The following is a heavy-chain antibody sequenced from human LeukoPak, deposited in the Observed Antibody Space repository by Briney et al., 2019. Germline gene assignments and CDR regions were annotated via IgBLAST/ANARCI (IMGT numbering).Heavy chain of an antibody. D-gene: IGHD3-3*01. CDR3: ARLTHPGEASEWSWGHFDY. V-gene: IGHV5-51*01. Sequence: GESLKISCKGSGYSFTSYWIGWVRQMPGKGLEWMGIIYPGDSDTRYSPSFQGQVTISADKSISTAYLQWSGLKASDTAMYYCARLTHPGEASEWSWGHFDYWGQGTLVTVSS. J-gene: IGHJ4*02. CDR1: GYSFTSYW. CDR2: IYPGDSDT.